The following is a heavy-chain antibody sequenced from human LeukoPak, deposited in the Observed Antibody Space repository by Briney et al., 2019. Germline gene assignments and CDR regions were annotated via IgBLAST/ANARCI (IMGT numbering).Heavy chain of an antibody. J-gene: IGHJ4*02. Sequence: ASVKVSCKASGYTFTGYYMHWVRQAPGQGLEWMGWINPNSGGTNYAQKFQGRVTMTRDTSISTAYMELSRLRSDDTAVYYCARSHNSYYYDSSGYYYPDHWGQGTLVTVSS. CDR2: INPNSGGT. D-gene: IGHD3-22*01. CDR1: GYTFTGYY. V-gene: IGHV1-2*02. CDR3: ARSHNSYYYDSSGYYYPDH.